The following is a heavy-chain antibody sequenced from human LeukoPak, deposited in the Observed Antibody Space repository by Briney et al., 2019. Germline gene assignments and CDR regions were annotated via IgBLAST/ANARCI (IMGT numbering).Heavy chain of an antibody. CDR2: IWYDGSNK. Sequence: PGGSLRLSCAASGFTFSSYGMHWVRQAPGKGPEWVAVIWYDGSNKYYADSVKGRFTISRDNSKNTLYLQMNSLRAEDTAVYYCASGTRNYYDSSGPFDYWGQGTLVTVSS. CDR1: GFTFSSYG. CDR3: ASGTRNYYDSSGPFDY. V-gene: IGHV3-33*01. D-gene: IGHD3-22*01. J-gene: IGHJ4*02.